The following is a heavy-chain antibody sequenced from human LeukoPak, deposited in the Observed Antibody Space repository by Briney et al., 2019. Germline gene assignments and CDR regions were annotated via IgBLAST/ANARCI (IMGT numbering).Heavy chain of an antibody. V-gene: IGHV3-72*01. D-gene: IGHD3-16*01. Sequence: GGSLRLSCAASGFTFSSYSMTWVRQAPGKGLEWLGRSGNKANSYTTEYAASVKGRFTISRDDSKNSLYLQMNNLKTEDTAVYYCTSDGGAVGGNYWGQGTLVTVSS. J-gene: IGHJ4*02. CDR2: SGNKANSYTT. CDR1: GFTFSSYS. CDR3: TSDGGAVGGNY.